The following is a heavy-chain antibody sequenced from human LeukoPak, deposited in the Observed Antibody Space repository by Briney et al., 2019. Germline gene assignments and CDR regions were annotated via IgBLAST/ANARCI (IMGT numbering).Heavy chain of an antibody. CDR3: ARGVYYGSGSYYPAWYYYYGMDV. J-gene: IGHJ6*02. D-gene: IGHD3-10*01. CDR2: INHSGST. Sequence: PSETLSLTCAVYGGSFSGYYWSWIRQPPGKGLEWIGEINHSGSTNYSPSLKSRVTISVDTSKNQFSLKLSSVTAADTAVYYCARGVYYGSGSYYPAWYYYYGMDVWGQGTTVTVSS. V-gene: IGHV4-34*01. CDR1: GGSFSGYY.